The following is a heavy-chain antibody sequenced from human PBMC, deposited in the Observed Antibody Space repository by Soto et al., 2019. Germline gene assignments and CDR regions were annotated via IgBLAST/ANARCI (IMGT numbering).Heavy chain of an antibody. CDR2: IYHSGNT. CDR1: GGSINSRYW. Sequence: PSETLSLTCAVSGGSINSRYWWSWVRQSPGKGLEWIGEIYHSGNTYYNPSLKSRVTISVGTSKTQFALRLSSVTAADTAVYYCARQNSDSSGYYVLDYWGQGTLVTVSS. CDR3: ARQNSDSSGYYVLDY. V-gene: IGHV4-4*02. D-gene: IGHD3-22*01. J-gene: IGHJ4*02.